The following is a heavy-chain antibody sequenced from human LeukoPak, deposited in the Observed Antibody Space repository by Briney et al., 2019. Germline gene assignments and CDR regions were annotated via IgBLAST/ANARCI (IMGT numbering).Heavy chain of an antibody. CDR3: ARHLTRGSNSRDY. J-gene: IGHJ4*02. V-gene: IGHV4-39*01. D-gene: IGHD4-11*01. CDR2: IYYSGST. Sequence: NTSETLSLTCTVSGGSISSSSYYWGWIRQPPGKGLEWIGSIYYSGSTYYNPSLKSRVTISVDTSKNQFSLKLSSVTAADTAVYYCARHLTRGSNSRDYWGQGTLVTVSS. CDR1: GGSISSSSYY.